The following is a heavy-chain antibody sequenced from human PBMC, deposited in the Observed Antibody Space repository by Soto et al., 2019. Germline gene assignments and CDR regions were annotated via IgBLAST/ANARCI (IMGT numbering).Heavy chain of an antibody. J-gene: IGHJ4*02. V-gene: IGHV1-18*01. CDR2: ISAYNGNT. Sequence: QVQLVQSGAEVKKPGASVKVSCKASGYTFTSYGISWVRQAPGQGLEWMGWISAYNGNTKYAQKLQXXXTXXTDTSTSTAYMELRSLRSDDTAVDYCAGEPNYLDCWGKGTRVTVSS. CDR1: GYTFTSYG. CDR3: AGEPNYLDC.